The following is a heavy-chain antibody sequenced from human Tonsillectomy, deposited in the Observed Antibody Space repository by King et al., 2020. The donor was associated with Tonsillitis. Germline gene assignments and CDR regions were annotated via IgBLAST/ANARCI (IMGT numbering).Heavy chain of an antibody. CDR1: GGSISSYY. J-gene: IGHJ4*02. V-gene: IGHV4-59*01. Sequence: VQLQESGPGLVKPSETLSLTCTVSGGSISSYYWSWIRQSPGKGLEWIGYIFYLGNTNYNPSLKSRVTISLDTSKSQFSLKLSSVTAADTAVYYCARDDTRLRGVDYWGQGTLVTVSS. CDR3: ARDDTRLRGVDY. D-gene: IGHD3-10*01. CDR2: IFYLGNT.